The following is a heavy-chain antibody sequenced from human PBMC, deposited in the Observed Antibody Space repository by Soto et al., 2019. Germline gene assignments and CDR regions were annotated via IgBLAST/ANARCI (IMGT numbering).Heavy chain of an antibody. Sequence: SETLSLTCTVSGGSVNSGSYYWSWIRQPPGKGLEWIGYIYYSGSTNYNPSLKSRVTISVDASKNQFSLKLTSVTAADTAVYYCARTYCGGDCPFDYWGQGTLVTVSS. J-gene: IGHJ4*02. CDR2: IYYSGST. CDR3: ARTYCGGDCPFDY. CDR1: GGSVNSGSYY. V-gene: IGHV4-61*01. D-gene: IGHD2-21*02.